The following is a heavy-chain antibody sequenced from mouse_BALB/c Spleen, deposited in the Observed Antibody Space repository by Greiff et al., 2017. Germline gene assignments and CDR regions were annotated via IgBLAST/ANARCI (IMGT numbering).Heavy chain of an antibody. CDR1: GFTFRDFY. CDR3: ARDRDYDRPPYAMDY. J-gene: IGHJ4*01. CDR2: SRNKANDYTT. Sequence: DVMLVESGGGLVQPGGSLRLSCATSGFTFRDFYMEWVRQPPGKRLEWIAASRNKANDYTTEYSASGKGRFIVSRDTSQSILYLQMNALRAEDTASYYCARDRDYDRPPYAMDYWGQGTSVTVSA. V-gene: IGHV7-1*02. D-gene: IGHD2-4*01.